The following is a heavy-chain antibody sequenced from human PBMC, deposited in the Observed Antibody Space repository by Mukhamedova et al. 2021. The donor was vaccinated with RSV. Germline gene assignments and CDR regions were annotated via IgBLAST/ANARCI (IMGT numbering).Heavy chain of an antibody. V-gene: IGHV4-39*01. CDR3: ARATTYCSGGSCYYRKYYFDY. Sequence: PGKGLEWIGSIYYSGSTYYNPSLKSRVTISVDTSKNQFSLKLSSVTAADTAVYYCARATTYCSGGSCYYRKYYFDYWGQGTLVTVS. J-gene: IGHJ4*02. D-gene: IGHD2-15*01. CDR2: IYYSGST.